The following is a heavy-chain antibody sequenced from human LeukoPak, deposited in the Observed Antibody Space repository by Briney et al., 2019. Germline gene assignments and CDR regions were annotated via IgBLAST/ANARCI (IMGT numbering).Heavy chain of an antibody. V-gene: IGHV3-23*01. CDR2: ITGAGSST. D-gene: IGHD3-10*01. CDR1: GFTFKSYG. Sequence: GGSLRLSCTVSGFTFKSYGMTWVCQVPGKGLEWVSSITGAGSSTKYADSVNGRFTISRDNSKNTVSLQMTGLRAEDTAVYYCARKVAVDMVLTCWGQGTLVTVSS. J-gene: IGHJ4*01. CDR3: ARKVAVDMVLTC.